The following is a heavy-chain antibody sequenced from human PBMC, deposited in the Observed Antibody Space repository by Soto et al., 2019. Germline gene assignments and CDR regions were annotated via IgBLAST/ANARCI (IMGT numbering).Heavy chain of an antibody. CDR3: ARGRSWNYGAGDAFDI. CDR1: GYTFTSYA. Sequence: ASVKVSCKASGYTFTSYAMHWVRQAPGQRLEWMGWINASNGNTKYSQKFQGRVTITADKSTSTAYMELSSLRSEDTAVYYCARGRSWNYGAGDAFDIRGQGTMVTVSS. CDR2: INASNGNT. J-gene: IGHJ3*02. D-gene: IGHD1-7*01. V-gene: IGHV1-3*01.